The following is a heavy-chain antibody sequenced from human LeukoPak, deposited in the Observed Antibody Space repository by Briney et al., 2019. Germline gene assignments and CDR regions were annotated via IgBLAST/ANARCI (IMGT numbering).Heavy chain of an antibody. CDR2: ISSSSTYI. CDR3: ARGTGAGLVQAYYFDY. CDR1: GFTFSSYS. V-gene: IGHV3-21*01. Sequence: GGSLRLSCAASGFTFSSYSVNWVRQAPGKGLEWVSSISSSSTYIYYADSVKGRFTISRDNANNSLYLQMNSLRAEDTAVYYCARGTGAGLVQAYYFDYWGQGTLVTVSS. D-gene: IGHD3/OR15-3a*01. J-gene: IGHJ4*02.